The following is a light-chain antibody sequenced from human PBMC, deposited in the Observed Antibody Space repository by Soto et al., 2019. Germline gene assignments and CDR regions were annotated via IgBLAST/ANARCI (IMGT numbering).Light chain of an antibody. V-gene: IGKV3-15*01. CDR3: QQYNNWPLT. J-gene: IGKJ4*01. CDR1: QSVSSN. CDR2: GAS. Sequence: EIVMTQSPATLSVSPGERATLSCRASQSVSSNLAWYQQKPGQAPRLLISGASTRATGNPARFSGSGSGTEFTLTISSRQSEYFAVYYCQQYNNWPLTFGGGTKVEIK.